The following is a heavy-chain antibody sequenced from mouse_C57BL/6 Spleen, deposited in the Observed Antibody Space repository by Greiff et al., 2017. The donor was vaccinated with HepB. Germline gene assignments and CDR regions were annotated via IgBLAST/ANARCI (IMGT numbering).Heavy chain of an antibody. Sequence: VQLQQSGPELVKPGASVKISCKASGYSFTGYYMNWVKQSPEKSLEWIGEINPSTGGTTYNQKFKAKATLTVDKSSSTAYMQLKSLTSEDSAVYYCAKREDGLYYFDYWGQGTTLTVSS. D-gene: IGHD2-3*01. CDR1: GYSFTGYY. CDR3: AKREDGLYYFDY. V-gene: IGHV1-42*01. J-gene: IGHJ2*01. CDR2: INPSTGGT.